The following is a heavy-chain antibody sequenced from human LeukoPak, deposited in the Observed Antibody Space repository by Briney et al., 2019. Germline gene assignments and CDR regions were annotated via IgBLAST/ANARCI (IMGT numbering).Heavy chain of an antibody. D-gene: IGHD4-4*01. CDR1: GGSISSSSYY. Sequence: PSETLSLTCTVSGGSISSSSYYWGWIRQPPGKGLEWIGSIYYSGSTYYNPSLKSRVTISVDTSKNQFSLKLSSVTAADTAVYYCARAPTVTTVFDYWGQGTLVTVSS. CDR2: IYYSGST. V-gene: IGHV4-39*01. J-gene: IGHJ4*02. CDR3: ARAPTVTTVFDY.